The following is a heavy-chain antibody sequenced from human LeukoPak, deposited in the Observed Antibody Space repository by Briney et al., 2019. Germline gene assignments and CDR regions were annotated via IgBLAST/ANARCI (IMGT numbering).Heavy chain of an antibody. V-gene: IGHV1-69*01. D-gene: IGHD6-13*01. J-gene: IGHJ6*02. Sequence: SVKVSCKASGGTFSSCAISWVRQAPGQGLEWMGGIIPIFGTANYAQKFQGRVTITADESTSTAYMELSSLRSEDTAVYYCARGQTGYSSSWRRYYYYGMDVWGQGTTVTVSS. CDR2: IIPIFGTA. CDR1: GGTFSSCA. CDR3: ARGQTGYSSSWRRYYYYGMDV.